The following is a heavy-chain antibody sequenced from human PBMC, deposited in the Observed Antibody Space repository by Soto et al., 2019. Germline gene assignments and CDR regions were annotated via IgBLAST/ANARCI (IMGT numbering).Heavy chain of an antibody. Sequence: QVPLVQSGGEVKKPGASVKVSCQASGYTFSDYAISWVRQAPGQGLEWMGWISASTRNTDQAQNFQGRVIMTLDTSTNTGYMELSSLRSDDTAVYYCVRCYCSVGSCYACWHFDLWGRGTLVTVSS. CDR2: ISASTRNT. J-gene: IGHJ2*01. D-gene: IGHD2-15*01. V-gene: IGHV1-18*01. CDR1: GYTFSDYA. CDR3: VRCYCSVGSCYACWHFDL.